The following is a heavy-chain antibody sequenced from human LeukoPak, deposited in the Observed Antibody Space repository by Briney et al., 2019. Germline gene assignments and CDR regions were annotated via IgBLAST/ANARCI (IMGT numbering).Heavy chain of an antibody. Sequence: TGGSLRLSCAATGFTFSSYSMNWVRQAPGKGLEWVSFISGTGNYINYADSVKGRFTISRDNAKNSLYLQMNSLRAEDTAVYYSARDPSYYGSGSALDYWGQGTLVTVSS. D-gene: IGHD3-10*01. V-gene: IGHV3-21*01. J-gene: IGHJ4*02. CDR3: ARDPSYYGSGSALDY. CDR1: GFTFSSYS. CDR2: ISGTGNYI.